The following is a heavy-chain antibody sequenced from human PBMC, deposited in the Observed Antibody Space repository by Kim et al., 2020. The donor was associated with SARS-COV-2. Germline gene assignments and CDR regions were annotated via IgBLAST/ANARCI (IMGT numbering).Heavy chain of an antibody. CDR1: GFTVSSSQ. D-gene: IGHD6-19*01. CDR3: GGWSKPVDC. Sequence: GGSLRLSCAASGFTVSSSQMIWVRQAPGKGLEWVSVIWSGGATYFADSVKGRFSISRDNSKNTVYLQMNSLRADDSAVYHCGGWSKPVDCWGQGTLVTVSS. V-gene: IGHV3-66*01. CDR2: IWSGGAT. J-gene: IGHJ4*02.